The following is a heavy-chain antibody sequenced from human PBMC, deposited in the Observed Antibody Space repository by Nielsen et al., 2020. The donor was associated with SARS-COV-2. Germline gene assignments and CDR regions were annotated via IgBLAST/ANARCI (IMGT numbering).Heavy chain of an antibody. V-gene: IGHV4-30-2*01. Sequence: SEPLSPTCAVSGGSISSGGYSWRWIRQPPGKGREWIGYIYHSGRTYYNPSLKSRVTISVDRSKNQFSMKLSSVIATDTAVYYCARGVRITFGGADDAFDIWGQGTMVTVSS. CDR2: IYHSGRT. J-gene: IGHJ3*02. CDR3: ARGVRITFGGADDAFDI. D-gene: IGHD3-16*01. CDR1: GGSISSGGYS.